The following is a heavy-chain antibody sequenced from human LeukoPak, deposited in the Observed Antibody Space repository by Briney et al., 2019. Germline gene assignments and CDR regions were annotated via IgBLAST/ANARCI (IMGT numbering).Heavy chain of an antibody. CDR1: GFTFSSYG. Sequence: GRSLRLSCAASGFTFSSYGMHWVRQAPGKGLEWVTVISYDGSNKYYADSVKGRFTISRDNSKNTLYLQMNSLRAEDTAVYYCAKDQRITMVRGVLWPIDYWGQGTLVTVSS. CDR2: ISYDGSNK. CDR3: AKDQRITMVRGVLWPIDY. V-gene: IGHV3-30*18. D-gene: IGHD3-10*01. J-gene: IGHJ4*02.